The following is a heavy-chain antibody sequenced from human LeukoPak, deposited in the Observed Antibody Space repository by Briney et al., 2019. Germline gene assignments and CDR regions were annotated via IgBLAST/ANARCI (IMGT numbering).Heavy chain of an antibody. CDR2: ISRSSDYI. CDR3: ANNYYYYYMDV. Sequence: GGSLRLSCAASGFTFSDYSMNWVRQAPGKGLEWVSSISRSSDYIYYADSVKGRFTISRDNAKNSLYLQMNSLRAEDTAVYYCANNYYYYYMDVWGKGTTVTVSS. V-gene: IGHV3-21*01. J-gene: IGHJ6*03. CDR1: GFTFSDYS.